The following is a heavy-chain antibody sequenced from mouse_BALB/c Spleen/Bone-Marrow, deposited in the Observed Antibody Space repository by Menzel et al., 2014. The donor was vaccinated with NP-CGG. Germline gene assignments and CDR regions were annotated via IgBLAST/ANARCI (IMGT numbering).Heavy chain of an antibody. Sequence: EVKLVESGPTLVKPSQTLSLTCSVTGDSITSGFWNWIRKFPGNKFEYMGYINYSGGTYHNPSLKSRLSITRDTSKNQYYLQLISVTTEDTATYYCARGDYFSYWGQGTLVTVSA. V-gene: IGHV3-8*02. D-gene: IGHD2-4*01. J-gene: IGHJ3*01. CDR3: ARGDYFSY. CDR1: GDSITSGF. CDR2: INYSGGT.